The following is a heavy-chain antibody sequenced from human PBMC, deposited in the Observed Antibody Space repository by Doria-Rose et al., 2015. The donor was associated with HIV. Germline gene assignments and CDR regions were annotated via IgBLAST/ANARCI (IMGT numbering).Heavy chain of an antibody. J-gene: IGHJ4*02. CDR2: TFSDDER. D-gene: IGHD6-13*01. V-gene: IGHV2-26*01. CDR3: ARIKSSRWYHKYYFDF. CDR1: GVSLSSPGMG. Sequence: QVTLKESGPVLVKPTETLTLTCTVSGVSLSSPGMGVSWIRQPPGKALEWLAYTFSDDERSYHTSLKSRLIISRGTSKSQVVLTMTDMDPVDTATYYCARIKSSRWYHKYYFDFWGQGTLVIVSA.